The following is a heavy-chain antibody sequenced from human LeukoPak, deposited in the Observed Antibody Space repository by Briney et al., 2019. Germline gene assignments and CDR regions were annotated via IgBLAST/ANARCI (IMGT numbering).Heavy chain of an antibody. D-gene: IGHD6-13*01. CDR3: ARAHLIAAAGYNWFDP. V-gene: IGHV1-2*02. J-gene: IGHJ5*02. CDR2: INPTSGGT. Sequence: ASVKVSCKASGYTFTGYYIHWVRQAPGQGLEWMGWINPTSGGTKYAQKFQGRVTMTRDTSISTAYMELSRLRSDDTAVYYCARAHLIAAAGYNWFDPWGQGTLVTVSS. CDR1: GYTFTGYY.